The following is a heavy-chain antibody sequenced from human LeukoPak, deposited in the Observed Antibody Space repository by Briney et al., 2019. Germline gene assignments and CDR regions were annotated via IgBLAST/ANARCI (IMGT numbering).Heavy chain of an antibody. D-gene: IGHD6-25*01. CDR3: ARDLSSAWFYY. V-gene: IGHV4-39*07. CDR2: ISSGGNT. J-gene: IGHJ4*02. Sequence: SETLSLTCSVSRGSTHTYNHFWGWLRQSPGKGLEWIGTISSGGNTDYNPSLKSRVTMSLGTSKTQFSLKVISVTAADTATYYCARDLSSAWFYYWGQGALVTVSS. CDR1: RGSTHTYNHF.